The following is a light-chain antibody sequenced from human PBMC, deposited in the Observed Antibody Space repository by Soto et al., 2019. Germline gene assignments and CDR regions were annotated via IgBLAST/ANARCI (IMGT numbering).Light chain of an antibody. Sequence: DIQMTQSPSSLSASVGDRVTITCRASQSITYWLAWYQQKPGRAPKLLIYDVFNLQSGVPSRFSGSGSGTDFTLPISSLQPDDSATCYCQPYHRFSFTFGQGTKLEIK. CDR2: DVF. J-gene: IGKJ2*01. V-gene: IGKV1-5*01. CDR1: QSITYW. CDR3: QPYHRFSFT.